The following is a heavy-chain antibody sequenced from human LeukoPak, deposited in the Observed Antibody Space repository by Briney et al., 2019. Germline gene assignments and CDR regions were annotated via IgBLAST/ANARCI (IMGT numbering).Heavy chain of an antibody. CDR3: ARFGSSTWYKGAFET. D-gene: IGHD6-13*01. CDR2: TVHSGNT. CDR1: GGSFSGLY. V-gene: IGHV4-34*12. J-gene: IGHJ3*02. Sequence: PSETLSLTCAVYGGSFSGLYWGWIRQPPGKGLEWVGETVHSGNTKYNPSPKSRVTISVDTSKNPFSLNLTSVTAADTAVYYCARFGSSTWYKGAFETWGQGTMVTVAS.